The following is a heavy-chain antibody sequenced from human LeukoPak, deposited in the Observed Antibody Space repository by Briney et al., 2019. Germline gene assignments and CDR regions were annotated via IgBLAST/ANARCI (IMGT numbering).Heavy chain of an antibody. V-gene: IGHV1-18*01. D-gene: IGHD5-18*01. J-gene: IGHJ4*02. CDR3: ARDWTPHVDTAGVGDY. Sequence: ASVKVSCKASGYTCTSYGISWVRQAPGQGLEWMGWISAYNGNTNYAQKLQGRVTMTTDTSTSTAYMELRSLRSDDTAVYYCARDWTPHVDTAGVGDYWGQGTLVTVSS. CDR2: ISAYNGNT. CDR1: GYTCTSYG.